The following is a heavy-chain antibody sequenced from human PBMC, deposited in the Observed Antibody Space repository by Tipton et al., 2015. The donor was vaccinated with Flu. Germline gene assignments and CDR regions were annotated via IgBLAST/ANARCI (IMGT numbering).Heavy chain of an antibody. CDR3: ARQFCSGGSCYSDAFDI. CDR2: IYYSGST. CDR1: GGSISSSSYY. V-gene: IGHV4-39*01. Sequence: TLSLTCTVSGGSISSSSYYWGWIRQPPGKGLEWIGSIYYSGSTNYNPSLKSRVTISVDTSKNQFSLKLSSVTAADTAVYYCARQFCSGGSCYSDAFDIWGQGTMVTVSS. J-gene: IGHJ3*02. D-gene: IGHD2-15*01.